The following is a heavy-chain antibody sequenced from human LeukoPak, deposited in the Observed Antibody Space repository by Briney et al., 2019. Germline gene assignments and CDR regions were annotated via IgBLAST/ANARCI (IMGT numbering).Heavy chain of an antibody. J-gene: IGHJ6*03. V-gene: IGHV3-20*04. D-gene: IGHD4-11*01. CDR2: INWNGGST. CDR1: GFTFDDYG. Sequence: TGGSLRLSCAASGFTFDDYGMSWVRQAPGKGLEWVSGINWNGGSTGYADSVKGRFTISRDNAKNSLYLQMDSLRAEDTAVYYCARVGSNLPYYYYYYMDVWGKGTTVTVSS. CDR3: ARVGSNLPYYYYYYMDV.